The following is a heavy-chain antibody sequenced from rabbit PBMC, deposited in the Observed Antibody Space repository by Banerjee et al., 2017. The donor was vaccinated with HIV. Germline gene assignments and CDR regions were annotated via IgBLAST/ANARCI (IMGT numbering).Heavy chain of an antibody. CDR1: GFSFNGGYC. Sequence: QEQLEESGGDLVKPEGSLTLTCTASGFSFNGGYCISWVRRAPGKGLEWIACIWNGDASTYYANWAKGRFTISKTSWTTVTLQMTSLTAADTATYFCARDLTGVTGWNFNLWGPGTLVTVS. CDR2: IWNGDAST. D-gene: IGHD7-1*01. J-gene: IGHJ4*01. CDR3: ARDLTGVTGWNFNL. V-gene: IGHV1S45*01.